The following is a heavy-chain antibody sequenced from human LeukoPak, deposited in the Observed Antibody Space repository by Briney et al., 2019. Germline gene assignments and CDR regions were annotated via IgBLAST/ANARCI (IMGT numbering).Heavy chain of an antibody. D-gene: IGHD3/OR15-3a*01. V-gene: IGHV3-48*04. J-gene: IGHJ5*02. CDR1: GFTFRTFS. Sequence: PGGSLRLSCAASGFTFRTFSMNWVRQAPGKGLEWLSYISSGSSPIYYADSVKGRFTISRDDAQNLVHLQMNSLRAEDTAVYYCTYLRTPYYNDKWLDPWGQGALVTVSS. CDR3: TYLRTPYYNDKWLDP. CDR2: ISSGSSPI.